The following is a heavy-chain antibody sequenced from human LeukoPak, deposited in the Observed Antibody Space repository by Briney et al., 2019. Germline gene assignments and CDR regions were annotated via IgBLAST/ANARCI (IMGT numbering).Heavy chain of an antibody. J-gene: IGHJ3*02. CDR1: GYTFTSYG. CDR3: ARAYYDISGYYIGWSAFDI. V-gene: IGHV1-18*01. CDR2: ISAYNGNT. D-gene: IGHD3-22*01. Sequence: ASVKVSCKASGYTFTSYGISWVRQAPGQGLEWMGWISAYNGNTNYAQKLQGRVTMTADTSTSTAYMELSSLRSEDTAVYYCARAYYDISGYYIGWSAFDIWGQGTMVTVSS.